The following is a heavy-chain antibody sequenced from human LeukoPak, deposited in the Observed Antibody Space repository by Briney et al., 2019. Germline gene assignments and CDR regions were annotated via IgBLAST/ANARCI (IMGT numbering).Heavy chain of an antibody. D-gene: IGHD4-17*01. CDR1: DGSITNYD. CDR3: ATGYGDFRVEGRYFYS. Sequence: TSSETLSLTCTVSDGSITNYDWSWVRQPPGKGLEFIGHVHYNGTTNYNPSLRSRVTISIDTSKKHFFLKLKSVTAADTAVYYCATGYGDFRVEGRYFYSWGQGTLVTVSS. J-gene: IGHJ4*02. CDR2: VHYNGTT. V-gene: IGHV4-59*01.